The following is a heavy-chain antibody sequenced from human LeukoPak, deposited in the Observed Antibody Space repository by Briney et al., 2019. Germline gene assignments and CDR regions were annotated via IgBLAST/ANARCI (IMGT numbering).Heavy chain of an antibody. Sequence: ASVKVSCKASGGTFSSYAISWVRQAPGQGLEWMGWISAYNGNTNYAQKLQGRVTMTTDTSTSTAYMELRSLRSDDTAVYYCARGYLWLAWGDFDYWGQGTLVTVSS. J-gene: IGHJ4*02. CDR1: GGTFSSYA. CDR2: ISAYNGNT. CDR3: ARGYLWLAWGDFDY. V-gene: IGHV1-18*01. D-gene: IGHD6-19*01.